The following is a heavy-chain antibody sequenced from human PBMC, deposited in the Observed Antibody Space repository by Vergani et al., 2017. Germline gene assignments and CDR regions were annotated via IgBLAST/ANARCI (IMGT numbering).Heavy chain of an antibody. Sequence: EVQLVQSGAEVKKPGESLKISCKGSGYSFTSYWIGWVRQIPGKGLEWMGIIYPGDSDTRYSPSFQGQVTISAAKSISTAYLQWSSLKASDTAMYYCARRGITNIAVAGTFRGFDPWGQGTLVTVSS. CDR1: GYSFTSYW. CDR3: ARRGITNIAVAGTFRGFDP. J-gene: IGHJ5*02. D-gene: IGHD6-19*01. CDR2: IYPGDSDT. V-gene: IGHV5-51*01.